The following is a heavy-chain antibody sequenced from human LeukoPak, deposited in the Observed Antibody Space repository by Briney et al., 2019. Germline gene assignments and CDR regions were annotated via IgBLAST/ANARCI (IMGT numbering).Heavy chain of an antibody. CDR1: GYTFTGYY. V-gene: IGHV1-2*02. D-gene: IGHD4-23*01. CDR2: INPNSGGT. J-gene: IGHJ4*02. Sequence: ASVKVSCKASGYTFTGYYMHWVRQAPGQGLEWMGWINPNSGGTNYAQKFQGRVTMTRDTSISTAYMELSRLRSDDTAVYYCARDVGGNSAVDYLGQGTLVTVSS. CDR3: ARDVGGNSAVDY.